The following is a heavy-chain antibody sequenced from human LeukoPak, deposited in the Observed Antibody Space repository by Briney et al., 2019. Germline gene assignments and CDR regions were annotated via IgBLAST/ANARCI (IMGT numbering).Heavy chain of an antibody. CDR1: GGSFSGYY. CDR3: ATTVTTGVDY. Sequence: SETLSLTCAVYGGSFSGYYWSWIRQPRGKGLEWIGEINHSGSTNYNPSLKSRVTISVDTSKNQFSLKLSSVTAADTAVYYCATTVTTGVDYWGQGTLVTVSS. CDR2: INHSGST. D-gene: IGHD4-17*01. V-gene: IGHV4-34*01. J-gene: IGHJ4*02.